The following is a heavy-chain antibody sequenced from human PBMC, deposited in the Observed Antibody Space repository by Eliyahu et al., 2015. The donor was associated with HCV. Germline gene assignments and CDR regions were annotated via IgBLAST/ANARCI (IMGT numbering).Heavy chain of an antibody. V-gene: IGHV3-23*01. J-gene: IGHJ3*02. CDR2: ISGSGGST. Sequence: EVQLLESGGGLVQPGGSLRXSCAXSGFTFXXXXMSWVRQAPGXGLEWVSAISGSGGSTYYADSVKGRXTISRDNSKNTLYLQMNSLRAEDTAVYYCAKDLITMIVDIHDAFDIWGQGTMVTVSS. CDR3: AKDLITMIVDIHDAFDI. CDR1: GFTFXXXX. D-gene: IGHD3-22*01.